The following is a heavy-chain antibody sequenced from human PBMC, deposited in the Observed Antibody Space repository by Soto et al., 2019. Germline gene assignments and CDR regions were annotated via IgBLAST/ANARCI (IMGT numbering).Heavy chain of an antibody. CDR2: SIPIFGTA. J-gene: IGHJ3*02. V-gene: IGHV1-69*13. D-gene: IGHD1-26*01. CDR3: ASSLFVGATNDAFDI. Sequence: EASVKVSCKASGGTFSSYAISWVRQAPGQGLEWMGGSIPIFGTANYAQKFQGRVTITADESTSTAYMELSSLRSEDTAVYYCASSLFVGATNDAFDIWGQGTMVTVSS. CDR1: GGTFSSYA.